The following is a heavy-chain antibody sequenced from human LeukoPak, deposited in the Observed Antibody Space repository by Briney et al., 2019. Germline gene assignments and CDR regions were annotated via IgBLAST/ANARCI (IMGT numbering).Heavy chain of an antibody. CDR2: INPNGGGT. CDR3: ARGYCTNGVCYTRFDY. Sequence: ASVKVSCKASGYTFTGDYMHWVRQAPGQGLEWMGWINPNGGGTNYAQKFQGRVTMTRDTSISTAYMELSRLRSDDTAVYYCARGYCTNGVCYTRFDYWGQGTLVTVSS. J-gene: IGHJ4*02. V-gene: IGHV1-2*02. D-gene: IGHD2-8*01. CDR1: GYTFTGDY.